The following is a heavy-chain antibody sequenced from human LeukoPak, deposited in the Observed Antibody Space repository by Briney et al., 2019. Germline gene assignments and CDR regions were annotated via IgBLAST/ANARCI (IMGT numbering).Heavy chain of an antibody. CDR2: INHSGST. D-gene: IGHD6-13*01. V-gene: IGHV4-34*01. CDR1: GGSFSGYY. CDR3: ARGSLAAAGTSNVYYYYYGMNV. J-gene: IGHJ6*02. Sequence: SETLSLTCAVYGGSFSGYYWSWIRQPPGKGLEWIGEINHSGSTNYNPSLKSRVTISVDTSKNQFSLKLSSVTAADTAVYYCARGSLAAAGTSNVYYYYYGMNVWGQGTTVTVSS.